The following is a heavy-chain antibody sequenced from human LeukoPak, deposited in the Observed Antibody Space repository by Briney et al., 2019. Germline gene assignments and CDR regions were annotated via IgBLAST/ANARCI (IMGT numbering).Heavy chain of an antibody. V-gene: IGHV3-21*04. CDR1: GFTFSSYS. Sequence: GGSLRLSCAASGFTFSSYSMNWVRQAPGKGLEWVSSISSSGSSIYYADSLKGRFTISRDNAKNSLYLQMNSLRAEDTALYYCAKDDRVYHDNSLGYFDLWGRGTLVTVSS. D-gene: IGHD3-22*01. CDR3: AKDDRVYHDNSLGYFDL. J-gene: IGHJ2*01. CDR2: ISSSGSSI.